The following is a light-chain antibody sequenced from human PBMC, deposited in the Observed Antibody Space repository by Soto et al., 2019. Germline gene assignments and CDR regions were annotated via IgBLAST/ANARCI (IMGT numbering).Light chain of an antibody. CDR2: EVS. V-gene: IGLV2-14*01. CDR3: TSYASSSTYV. J-gene: IGLJ1*01. Sequence: QSALTQPASVSGSPGQSITISCTGTSSDVGGYNYDSWYQQHPGKAPKLMIYEVSNRPSGVSVRFSASKSGNTASLTISGLQAEDEADYYCTSYASSSTYVFGTGTKVTVL. CDR1: SSDVGGYNY.